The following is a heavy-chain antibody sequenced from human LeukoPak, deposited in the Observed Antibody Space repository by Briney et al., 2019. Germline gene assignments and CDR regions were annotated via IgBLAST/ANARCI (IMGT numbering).Heavy chain of an antibody. Sequence: PSETLSLTCAVYGGSFSGYYWSWIRQPPGKGLEWIGEINHSGSTNYNPSLKSRVTISVDTSKNQFSLNLSSVTAADTAVYYCALDSEDFDYWGQGTLVTVSS. CDR3: ALDSEDFDY. D-gene: IGHD1-26*01. CDR2: INHSGST. J-gene: IGHJ4*02. CDR1: GGSFSGYY. V-gene: IGHV4-34*01.